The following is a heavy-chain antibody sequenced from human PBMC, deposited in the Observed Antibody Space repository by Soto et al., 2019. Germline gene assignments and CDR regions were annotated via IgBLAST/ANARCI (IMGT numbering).Heavy chain of an antibody. CDR1: GFSFSDYA. J-gene: IGHJ4*02. CDR2: ISESGGST. CDR3: AKRSPYSSGWYSPIFDY. Sequence: VVSRRLSCAASGFSFSDYAMSWVRRAPGKGLEWVSVISESGGSTHYADSVRGRFTVSRDNSKNSLSLRMNSLRDEDTAVYFCAKRSPYSSGWYSPIFDYWGQGALVTVSS. V-gene: IGHV3-23*01. D-gene: IGHD6-13*01.